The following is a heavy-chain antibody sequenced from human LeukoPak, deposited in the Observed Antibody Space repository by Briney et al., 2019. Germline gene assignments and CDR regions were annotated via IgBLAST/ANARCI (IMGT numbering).Heavy chain of an antibody. CDR3: AREIGYSGSGGAFDI. J-gene: IGHJ3*02. D-gene: IGHD6-6*01. CDR1: GFTFSSYS. V-gene: IGHV3-48*04. Sequence: PGGSLRLSCAASGFTFSSYSMNWVRQAPGKGLEWVSYISSRGSSTYYADSVKGRFTISRDNAENSLFLQMNSLRADDTAVYYCAREIGYSGSGGAFDIWGQGTMVTVS. CDR2: ISSRGSST.